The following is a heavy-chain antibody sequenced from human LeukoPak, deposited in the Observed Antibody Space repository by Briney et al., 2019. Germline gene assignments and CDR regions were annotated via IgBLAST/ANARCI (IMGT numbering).Heavy chain of an antibody. CDR1: GYTFTGYY. Sequence: ASVKVSCKASGYTFTGYYMHWVRQAPGQGLEWMGWINPNSGGTNYAQKVQGRVIMTTDTSTSTAYMELRSLRSDDTAVYYCARGDFDSSGYWFDPWGQGTLVTVSS. D-gene: IGHD3-22*01. CDR3: ARGDFDSSGYWFDP. V-gene: IGHV1-2*02. J-gene: IGHJ5*02. CDR2: INPNSGGT.